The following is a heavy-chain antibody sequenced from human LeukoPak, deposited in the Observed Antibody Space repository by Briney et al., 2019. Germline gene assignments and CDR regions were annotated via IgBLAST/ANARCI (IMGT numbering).Heavy chain of an antibody. D-gene: IGHD3-10*01. CDR2: IIPILGIA. CDR1: GGTFSSYT. CDR3: ARSMVRGVIITLGAFDI. J-gene: IGHJ3*02. V-gene: IGHV1-69*02. Sequence: SVKVSCKASGGTFSSYTISWVRQAPGQGLEWMGRIIPILGIANYAQRFQGRVTITADKSTSTAYMELGSLRSEDTAVYYCARSMVRGVIITLGAFDIWGQGTMVTVSS.